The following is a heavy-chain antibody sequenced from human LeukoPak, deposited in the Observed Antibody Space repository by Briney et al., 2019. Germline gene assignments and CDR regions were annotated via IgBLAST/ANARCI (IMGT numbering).Heavy chain of an antibody. Sequence: GGSLRLSCAASGFTFSSYWMNWARQAPGKGLEWVASINHNGSVNYYVDSVKGRFTISRDNAKNSLYLQMSNMRAEDTAVYFCARGGGLDVWGQGATVTVSS. CDR2: INHNGSVN. J-gene: IGHJ6*02. V-gene: IGHV3-7*03. CDR1: GFTFSSYW. CDR3: ARGGGLDV. D-gene: IGHD3-16*01.